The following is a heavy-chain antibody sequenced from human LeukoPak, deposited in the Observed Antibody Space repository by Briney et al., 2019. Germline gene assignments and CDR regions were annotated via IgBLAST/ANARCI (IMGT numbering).Heavy chain of an antibody. CDR3: ARVPNGIAVAGTEGGWFDP. V-gene: IGHV1-18*01. CDR2: ISAYNGNT. Sequence: GASVKVSCKASGYTFTSYGISWVRQAPGQGLEWMGRISAYNGNTNYAQKLQGRVTMTTDTSTSTAYMELRSLRSDDTAVYYCARVPNGIAVAGTEGGWFDPWGQGTLVTVSS. J-gene: IGHJ5*02. D-gene: IGHD6-19*01. CDR1: GYTFTSYG.